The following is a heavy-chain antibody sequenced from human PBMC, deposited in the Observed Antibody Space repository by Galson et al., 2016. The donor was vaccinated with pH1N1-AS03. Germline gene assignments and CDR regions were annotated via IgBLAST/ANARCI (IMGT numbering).Heavy chain of an antibody. J-gene: IGHJ3*02. V-gene: IGHV1-18*04. CDR2: ISGYDDDT. Sequence: SVKVSCKASGYTFSTYGVSWVRQAPGQGLEWMGWISGYDDDTNYARNVAGRVTMTTDKSTSTVYMELRSLRSDDTAVYYCARDRGSRPDAFDIWGQGTWVTVSS. CDR1: GYTFSTYG. CDR3: ARDRGSRPDAFDI. D-gene: IGHD2-15*01.